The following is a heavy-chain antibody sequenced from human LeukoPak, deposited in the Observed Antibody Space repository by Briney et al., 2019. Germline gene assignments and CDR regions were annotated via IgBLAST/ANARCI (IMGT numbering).Heavy chain of an antibody. D-gene: IGHD2-15*01. CDR3: ARVAGDCSGGSCYSNWYFDL. J-gene: IGHJ2*01. V-gene: IGHV4-4*07. CDR2: IYTSGST. CDR1: GGSISSYY. Sequence: SETLSLTCTVSGGSISSYYWSWIRQPAGKGLEWIGRIYTSGSTNYNPSLKSRVTMSVDTSKNQFSLKLSSVTAADTAVCYCARVAGDCSGGSCYSNWYFDLWGRGTLVTVSS.